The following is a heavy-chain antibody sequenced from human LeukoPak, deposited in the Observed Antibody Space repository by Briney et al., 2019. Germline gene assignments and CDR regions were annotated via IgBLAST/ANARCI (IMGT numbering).Heavy chain of an antibody. CDR1: GFTFSNFG. Sequence: GGSLRLSCAASGFTFSNFGMHWVRQAPGKGLEWVAVIWYDASNKYYADSVKGRFTISRDNSKNTLCLQMNSLRDDDTAVYYCVRGVGVSRFNYFDPWGQGTLVTVSS. J-gene: IGHJ5*02. CDR2: IWYDASNK. D-gene: IGHD1-26*01. CDR3: VRGVGVSRFNYFDP. V-gene: IGHV3-33*01.